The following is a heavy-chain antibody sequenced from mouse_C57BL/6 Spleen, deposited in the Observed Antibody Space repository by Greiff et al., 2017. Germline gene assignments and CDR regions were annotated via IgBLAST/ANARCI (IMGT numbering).Heavy chain of an antibody. J-gene: IGHJ4*01. D-gene: IGHD4-1*01. CDR1: GFTFSDYY. V-gene: IGHV5-16*01. CDR2: INYDGSST. Sequence: EVMLVESEGGLVQPGSSMKLSCTASGFTFSDYYMAWVRQVPEKGLEWVANINYDGSSTYYLDSLKSRFIISRDNAKNILYLQMSSLKSEDTATYYCAREGEKLGRAMDYWGQGTSVTVSS. CDR3: AREGEKLGRAMDY.